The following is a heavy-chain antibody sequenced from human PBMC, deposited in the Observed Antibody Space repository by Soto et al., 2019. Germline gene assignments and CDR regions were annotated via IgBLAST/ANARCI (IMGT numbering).Heavy chain of an antibody. CDR2: ISSSGSTI. D-gene: IGHD6-19*01. Sequence: EVQLVESGGGLVQPGGSLRLSCAASGFTFSSYEMNWVRQAPGKGLEWVSYISSSGSTIYYADSVKGRFTISRDNANNTLYLQINSRRAEDKTVYYCARPAVAGIIQYYYYYGMDVWGQGTTVTVSS. CDR1: GFTFSSYE. CDR3: ARPAVAGIIQYYYYYGMDV. J-gene: IGHJ6*02. V-gene: IGHV3-48*03.